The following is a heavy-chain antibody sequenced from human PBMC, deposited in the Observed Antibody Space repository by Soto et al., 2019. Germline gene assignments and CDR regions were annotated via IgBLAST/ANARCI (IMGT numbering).Heavy chain of an antibody. CDR2: IYRSGNG. CDR1: GGSISSGGYY. V-gene: IGHV4-31*03. Sequence: TLSLTCTVSGGSISSGGYYWSWLRPLPGKGLEWMGYIYRSGNGYYNPSLESRLTISVDTSKNQFSLKLTTVSAEDTALYYCAREKVFSRGCFYYSGLDVWGHGTTVTVSS. J-gene: IGHJ6*02. CDR3: AREKVFSRGCFYYSGLDV. D-gene: IGHD3-3*01.